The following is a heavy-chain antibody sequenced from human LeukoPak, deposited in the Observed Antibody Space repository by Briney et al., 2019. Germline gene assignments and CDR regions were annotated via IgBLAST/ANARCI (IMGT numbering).Heavy chain of an antibody. CDR2: IIPIFGTA. D-gene: IGHD3-3*01. Sequence: GASVKVSCKASGGTFSSYAISWVRQAPGQGLEWMGGIIPIFGTANYAQKFQGRVTITTDESTSTAYMELSSLRSEDTAVYYCATLQGYYDFWSGYSPGTYYYYYYMDVWGKGTTVTVSS. J-gene: IGHJ6*03. V-gene: IGHV1-69*05. CDR1: GGTFSSYA. CDR3: ATLQGYYDFWSGYSPGTYYYYYYMDV.